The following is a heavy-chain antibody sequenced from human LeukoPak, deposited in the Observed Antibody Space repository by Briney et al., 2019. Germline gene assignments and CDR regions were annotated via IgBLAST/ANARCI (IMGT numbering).Heavy chain of an antibody. CDR1: GFTFSSYE. CDR2: IGSSGSTI. V-gene: IGHV3-48*03. CDR3: ARDRIMVVGPYNWFDP. Sequence: GGSLRLSCAASGFTFSSYEMNWLRQAPGKGLEWISYIGSSGSTIYYADSVKGRFTISRDNAENSLYLHMSSLRAEDTALYYCARDRIMVVGPYNWFDPWGQGTLVTVSS. D-gene: IGHD2-15*01. J-gene: IGHJ5*02.